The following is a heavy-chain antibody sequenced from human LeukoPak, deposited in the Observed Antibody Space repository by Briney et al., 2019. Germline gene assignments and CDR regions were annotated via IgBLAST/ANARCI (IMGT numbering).Heavy chain of an antibody. CDR1: GGSISSYY. V-gene: IGHV4-59*01. CDR3: AGGDDFWSVYAFDI. Sequence: SETLSLTCTVSGGSISSYYWSWIRQPPGKGLEWIGYIYYSGSTNYNPSLKSRVTISVDTSKNQFSLKLSSVTAADTAVYYCAGGDDFWSVYAFDIWGQGTMVTVSS. J-gene: IGHJ3*02. CDR2: IYYSGST. D-gene: IGHD3-3*01.